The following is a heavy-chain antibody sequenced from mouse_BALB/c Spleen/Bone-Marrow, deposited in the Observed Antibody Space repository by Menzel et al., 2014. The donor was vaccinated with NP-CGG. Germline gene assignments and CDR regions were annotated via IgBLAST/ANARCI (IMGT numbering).Heavy chain of an antibody. CDR1: GYTFTDYW. CDR2: IDTSDSYT. Sequence: VQLQQSGAELVMPGASVKMSCKASGYTFTDYWMHWVKQRPGQGLEWIGAIDTSDSYTTYNQNFKDKATLTVDESSSTAYMQFSSLTSEDSAVYYCARRYGHYWYFDVWSAGATGTVSS. J-gene: IGHJ1*01. V-gene: IGHV1-69*01. CDR3: ARRYGHYWYFDV. D-gene: IGHD2-10*02.